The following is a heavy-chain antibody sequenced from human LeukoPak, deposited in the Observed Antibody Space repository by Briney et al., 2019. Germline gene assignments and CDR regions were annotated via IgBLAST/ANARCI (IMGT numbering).Heavy chain of an antibody. V-gene: IGHV3-20*04. J-gene: IGHJ4*02. CDR2: INWNGGST. CDR3: AREFYYDSSGYYTYDY. Sequence: GGSLRLSCAASGSTFDDYGMSWVRQAPGKGLEWVSGINWNGGSTGYADSVKGRFTISRDNAKNSLYLQMNSLRAEDTALYYCAREFYYDSSGYYTYDYWGQGTLVTVSS. D-gene: IGHD3-22*01. CDR1: GSTFDDYG.